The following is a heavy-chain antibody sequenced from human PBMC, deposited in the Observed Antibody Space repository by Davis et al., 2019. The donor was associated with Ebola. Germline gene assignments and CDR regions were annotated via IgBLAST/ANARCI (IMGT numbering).Heavy chain of an antibody. CDR2: IYYSGST. CDR3: ARAEGTAAREDNWFDP. CDR1: GGSISSGDYY. V-gene: IGHV4-30-4*01. Sequence: PSETLSLTCTVSGGSISSGDYYWSWIRQPPGKGLEWIGYIYYSGSTYYNPSLKSRVTISVDTSKNQFSLKLSSVTAADTAVYYCARAEGTAAREDNWFDPWGQGTLVTVSS. D-gene: IGHD6-6*01. J-gene: IGHJ5*02.